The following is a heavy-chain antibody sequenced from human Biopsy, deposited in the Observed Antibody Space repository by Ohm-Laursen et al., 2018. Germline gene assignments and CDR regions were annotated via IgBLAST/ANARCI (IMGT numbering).Heavy chain of an antibody. D-gene: IGHD3-10*01. CDR3: ARDRMVTIITLVRADTFDI. CDR2: VNPNRGAT. Sequence: GASVKVSCNASGYTFTDSYIHWVRQAPGQGLEWMGWVNPNRGATNYAQKFQGRVTMTSDTSISTAYIELRRLISDDTAVYFCARDRMVTIITLVRADTFDIWGQGTLVSVSS. CDR1: GYTFTDSY. J-gene: IGHJ3*02. V-gene: IGHV1-2*02.